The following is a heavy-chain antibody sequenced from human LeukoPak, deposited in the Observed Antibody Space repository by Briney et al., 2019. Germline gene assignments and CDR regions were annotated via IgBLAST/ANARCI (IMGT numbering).Heavy chain of an antibody. D-gene: IGHD2-2*01. CDR3: AKEPRYCSSTSCYYYYYYGMGV. V-gene: IGHV3-30*18. J-gene: IGHJ6*02. CDR2: ISYDGSNK. Sequence: PGGSLRLSCAASGFTFSSYGMHWVRQAPGKGLEWVAVISYDGSNKYYADSVKGRFTISRDNSKNTLYLQMNSLRAEDTAVYYCAKEPRYCSSTSCYYYYYYGMGVWGQGTTVTVSS. CDR1: GFTFSSYG.